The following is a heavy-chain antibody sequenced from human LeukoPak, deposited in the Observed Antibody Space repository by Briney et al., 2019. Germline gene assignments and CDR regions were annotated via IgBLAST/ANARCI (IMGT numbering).Heavy chain of an antibody. V-gene: IGHV3-74*01. CDR3: ARITTGTTFDY. CDR1: GFTFSSYW. J-gene: IGHJ4*02. D-gene: IGHD1-1*01. Sequence: PGRSLRLSCAASGFTFSSYWMHWVRQAPGKGLVWVSRINSDGSSTSYADSVKGRFTISRDNAKNTLYLQMNSLRAEDTAVYYCARITTGTTFDYWGQGTLVTVSS. CDR2: INSDGSST.